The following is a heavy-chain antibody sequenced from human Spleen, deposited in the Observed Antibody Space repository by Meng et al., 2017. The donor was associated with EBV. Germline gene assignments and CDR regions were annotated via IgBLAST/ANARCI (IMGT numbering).Heavy chain of an antibody. CDR3: ARTVGATSVFDY. CDR2: IYHTANT. CDR1: RGSISSSNW. D-gene: IGHD1-26*01. Sequence: VQLKDSGPGLVKPSETQILTCADSRGSISSSNWWNWVRQPPGKVLEWIGDIYHTANTNYNPSLKSGVTISVDTSRNQFSLNLSSVTAADTAVYYCARTVGATSVFDYWGQGTLVTVSS. J-gene: IGHJ4*02. V-gene: IGHV4-4*02.